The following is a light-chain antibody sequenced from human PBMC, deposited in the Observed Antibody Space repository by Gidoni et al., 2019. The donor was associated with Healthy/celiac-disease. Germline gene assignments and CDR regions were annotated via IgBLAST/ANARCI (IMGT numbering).Light chain of an antibody. CDR1: QSVSSN. V-gene: IGKV3-15*01. CDR3: QQYNNWPPNT. CDR2: GAS. Sequence: EIVMTQSPATLSVSPGERATLSCRASQSVSSNLAWYQQKPGQAPRLLIYGASTRDTGIQARFSGSGSGTEFTLTISSLQSEDFAVYYCQQYNNWPPNTFGQGTKLEIK. J-gene: IGKJ2*01.